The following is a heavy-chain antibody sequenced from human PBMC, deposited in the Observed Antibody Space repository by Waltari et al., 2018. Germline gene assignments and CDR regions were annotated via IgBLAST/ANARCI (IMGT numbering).Heavy chain of an antibody. V-gene: IGHV3-30*04. CDR3: ARDYCDRTNCHGMDV. D-gene: IGHD3-22*01. J-gene: IGHJ6*02. CDR1: EFTFRSYA. Sequence: QVQLVESGGGVVQPGRSLRLSCAASEFTFRSYAMHWVRQAPGKGLEWVAVISYNGRKRYYVDSVEGRFTISRDNSNKTLYLQMNSLRPEDTAVYYCARDYCDRTNCHGMDVWGQGTTVTVSS. CDR2: ISYNGRKR.